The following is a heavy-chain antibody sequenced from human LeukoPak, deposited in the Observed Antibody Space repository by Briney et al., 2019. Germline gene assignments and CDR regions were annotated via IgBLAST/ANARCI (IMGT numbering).Heavy chain of an antibody. CDR3: ARHGGIAARFFDY. CDR1: GGSISSSSYY. CDR2: IYYSGST. D-gene: IGHD6-6*01. V-gene: IGHV4-39*01. Sequence: SETLSLTCTVSGGSISSSSYYWGWIRQPPGKGLEWIGSIYYSGSTYYNPSLKSRVTISVDTSKNQFSLKLSSVTAADTAVYYCARHGGIAARFFDYWGQGTLVTVSS. J-gene: IGHJ4*02.